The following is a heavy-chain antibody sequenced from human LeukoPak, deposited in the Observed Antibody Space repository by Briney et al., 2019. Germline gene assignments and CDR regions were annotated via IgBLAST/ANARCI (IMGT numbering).Heavy chain of an antibody. CDR2: INHSGSN. J-gene: IGHJ4*02. CDR3: ARANCSSTSCYLYY. CDR1: GGSFSGYY. Sequence: SETLSLTCAVYGGSFSGYYWSWIRQPPGKGLEWMGEINHSGSNNYNPSLKSRVTISVDTSKNQFSLKLSSVTAADTAVKYCARANCSSTSCYLYYWGQGTLVTVSS. V-gene: IGHV4-34*01. D-gene: IGHD2-2*01.